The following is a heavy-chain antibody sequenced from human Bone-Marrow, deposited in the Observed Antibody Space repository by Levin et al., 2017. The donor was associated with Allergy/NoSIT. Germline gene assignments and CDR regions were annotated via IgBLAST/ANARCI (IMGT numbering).Heavy chain of an antibody. D-gene: IGHD3-22*01. CDR3: ARDRDYYDSSGYDIVYYGMDV. Sequence: SETLSLTCTVSGSSISSNDYYWSWIRQPPGTGLEWIGYIYSSGNTHYNPSLKSRVTMSLNASKNQIYLKLNSVTAADTAVYYCARDRDYYDSSGYDIVYYGMDVWGQGTTVTVSS. V-gene: IGHV4-30-4*01. J-gene: IGHJ6*02. CDR2: IYSSGNT. CDR1: GSSISSNDYY.